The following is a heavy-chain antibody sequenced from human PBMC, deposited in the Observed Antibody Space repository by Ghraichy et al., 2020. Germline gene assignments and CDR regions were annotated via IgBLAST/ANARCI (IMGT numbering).Heavy chain of an antibody. CDR1: GGTFSSYA. D-gene: IGHD5-18*01. V-gene: IGHV1-69*13. Sequence: SVKVSCKASGGTFSSYAISWVRQAPGQGLEWMGGIIPIFGTANYAQKFQGRVTITADESTSTAYMELSSLRSEDTAVYYCARVGWIRGYSYGYDYWGQGTLVTVSS. CDR2: IIPIFGTA. J-gene: IGHJ4*02. CDR3: ARVGWIRGYSYGYDY.